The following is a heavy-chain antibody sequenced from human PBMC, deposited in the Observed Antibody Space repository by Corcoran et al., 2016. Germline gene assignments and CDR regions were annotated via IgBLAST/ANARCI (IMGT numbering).Heavy chain of an antibody. V-gene: IGHV3-23*01. D-gene: IGHD5-18*01. CDR1: GFTFSSYA. Sequence: EVQLLESGGGLVQPGGSLRLSCAASGFTFSSYAMSWVRQAPGKGLEWVSAISGSGGSTYYADSVKGRFTISRDNSKNTLYLQMNSLRDEDTAVYYCAKDRGYSYGYGYFQHWGQGTLVTVSS. J-gene: IGHJ1*01. CDR2: ISGSGGST. CDR3: AKDRGYSYGYGYFQH.